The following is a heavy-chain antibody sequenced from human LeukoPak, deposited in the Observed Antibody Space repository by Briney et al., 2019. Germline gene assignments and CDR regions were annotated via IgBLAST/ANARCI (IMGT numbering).Heavy chain of an antibody. J-gene: IGHJ4*02. V-gene: IGHV3-48*04. CDR2: IGTSSTTI. D-gene: IGHD5-12*01. Sequence: PGGSLRLSCAASGFTFSSYTMNWVRQPPGKGLEWVSNIGTSSTTIYYADSVKGRFTISRDNAKNSLYLQMNSLRAEDTAVYYCARERWLEHQAYFDYWGQGTLVTVSS. CDR3: ARERWLEHQAYFDY. CDR1: GFTFSSYT.